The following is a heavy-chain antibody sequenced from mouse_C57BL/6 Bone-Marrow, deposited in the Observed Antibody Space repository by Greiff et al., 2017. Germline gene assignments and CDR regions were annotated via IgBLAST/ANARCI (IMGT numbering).Heavy chain of an antibody. CDR2: IDPETGGT. J-gene: IGHJ2*01. Sequence: QVQLKESGAELVRPGASVTLSCKASGYTFTDYEMHWVKQTPVHGLEWIGAIDPETGGTAYNQKFKGKAILTADKSSSTAYMELRSLTSEDSAVYYCTAKVYDYDGDDYWGQGTTLTVSS. D-gene: IGHD2-4*01. CDR3: TAKVYDYDGDDY. V-gene: IGHV1-15*01. CDR1: GYTFTDYE.